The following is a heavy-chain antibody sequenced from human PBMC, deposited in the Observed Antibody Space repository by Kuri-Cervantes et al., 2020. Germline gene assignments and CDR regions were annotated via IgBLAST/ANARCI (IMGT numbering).Heavy chain of an antibody. CDR2: TYYRSKWYN. D-gene: IGHD5-18*01. CDR3: ARGQDTPMWELYYMDV. V-gene: IGHV6-1*01. Sequence: SETLSLTCAISGDSVSSNSATWNWIRQSPSRGLEWLGRTYYRSKWYNDYALSVKSRITINPDTSKNQFSLKLSSVTAADTAVYYCARGQDTPMWELYYMDVWGKGTTVTVSS. CDR1: GDSVSSNSAT. J-gene: IGHJ6*03.